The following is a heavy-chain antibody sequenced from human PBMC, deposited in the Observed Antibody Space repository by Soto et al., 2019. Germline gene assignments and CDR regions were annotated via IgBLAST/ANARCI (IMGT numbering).Heavy chain of an antibody. Sequence: EVQLVESGGGLVQSGGSLRLSCATSGFSFSGYWIHWVRQAPGKGLVWVSHINGYGSSTNYADSVKARFTISRDYAKKTPYLQMNRLRVEDTAVYYCTRGGADIYGPEYDWGQGTVVTVSS. V-gene: IGHV3-74*01. J-gene: IGHJ4*02. CDR2: INGYGSST. CDR1: GFSFSGYW. CDR3: TRGGADIYGPEYD. D-gene: IGHD3-3*02.